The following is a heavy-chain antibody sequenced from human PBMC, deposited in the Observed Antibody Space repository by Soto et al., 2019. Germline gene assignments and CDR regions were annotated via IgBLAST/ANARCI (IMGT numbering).Heavy chain of an antibody. CDR3: VHTGYSYDPFGY. CDR2: IFWNDAE. D-gene: IGHD5-18*01. V-gene: IGHV2-5*01. CDR1: GFSLTSYGVG. J-gene: IGHJ4*02. Sequence: QITLKESGPALVKPTQPLTLTCTFSGFSLTSYGVGVGWIRQPPGKALEWLALIFWNDAERYSPSLKSRLTLTKDNSKHQVVLTMTNMDPVDTATYCCVHTGYSYDPFGYWGRGALVTVSS.